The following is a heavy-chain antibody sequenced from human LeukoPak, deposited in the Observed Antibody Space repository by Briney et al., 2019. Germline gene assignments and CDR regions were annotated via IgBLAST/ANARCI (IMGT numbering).Heavy chain of an antibody. J-gene: IGHJ4*02. Sequence: SETLSLTCAVYGGSFSGHYWSWIRQPPGKGLEWIGEINHSGSTNYNPSLKSRVTISVDTSKNQFSLKLSSVTAADTAVYYCARASIAAAGIDYWGQGTLVTVSS. CDR3: ARASIAAAGIDY. V-gene: IGHV4-34*01. CDR2: INHSGST. D-gene: IGHD6-13*01. CDR1: GGSFSGHY.